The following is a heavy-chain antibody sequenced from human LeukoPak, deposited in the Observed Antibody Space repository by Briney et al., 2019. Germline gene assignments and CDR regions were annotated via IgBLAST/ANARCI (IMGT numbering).Heavy chain of an antibody. V-gene: IGHV3-49*04. CDR2: IRSKAYGGTT. CDR3: TREVRPAGYSSGWYHYFDY. D-gene: IGHD6-19*01. J-gene: IGHJ4*02. Sequence: SLRLSCTASGFTFGDYAMSWVRQAPGKGLEWVGFIRSKAYGGTTEYAASVKGRFTISRDDSKSIAYLQMNSLKTEDTAVYYCTREVRPAGYSSGWYHYFDYWGQGTLVTVSS. CDR1: GFTFGDYA.